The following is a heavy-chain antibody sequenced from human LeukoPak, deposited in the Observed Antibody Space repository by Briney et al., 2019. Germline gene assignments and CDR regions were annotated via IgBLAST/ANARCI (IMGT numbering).Heavy chain of an antibody. D-gene: IGHD3-22*01. CDR3: ASTYYYDSSGSGYYYYYMDV. J-gene: IGHJ6*03. CDR1: GFRFSSYG. V-gene: IGHV3-30*03. CDR2: ISSDGSTD. Sequence: GGSLRLSCAASGFRFSSYGMHWVRQAPGKGLEWVAVISSDGSTDYYVDSVRGRFTVSRDNSKNTLYLQMNSLRAEDTAVYYCASTYYYDSSGSGYYYYYMDVWGKGTTVTISS.